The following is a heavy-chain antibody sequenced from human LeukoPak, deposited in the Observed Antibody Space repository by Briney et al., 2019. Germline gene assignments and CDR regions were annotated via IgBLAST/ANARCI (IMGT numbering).Heavy chain of an antibody. D-gene: IGHD3-3*01. J-gene: IGHJ6*02. CDR2: INPSGGST. CDR1: GYTFTSYY. CDR3: ARDRPPITIFGVARYYGMDV. V-gene: IGHV1-46*01. Sequence: ASVKVSCKASGYTFTSYYMHWVRQAPGQGLEWMGLINPSGGSTSYAQKFQGRVTMTRDTSTSTVYMELSSLRSEDTAVYYCARDRPPITIFGVARYYGMDVWGQGTTVTVSS.